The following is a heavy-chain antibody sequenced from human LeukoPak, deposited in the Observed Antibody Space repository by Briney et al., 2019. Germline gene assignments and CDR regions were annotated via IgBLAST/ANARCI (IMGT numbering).Heavy chain of an antibody. D-gene: IGHD1-26*01. Sequence: SSETLSLTCTISGGSISSDTCYWGWIRQPPGKGLEWIGNIFYSGSAYYNPSLNSRVTISVDTSKSQFSLNLSSVTAADTAVYYCARLVGTDDAEYFQHWGQGTLVTVSS. CDR3: ARLVGTDDAEYFQH. J-gene: IGHJ1*01. CDR1: GGSISSDTCY. V-gene: IGHV4-39*01. CDR2: IFYSGSA.